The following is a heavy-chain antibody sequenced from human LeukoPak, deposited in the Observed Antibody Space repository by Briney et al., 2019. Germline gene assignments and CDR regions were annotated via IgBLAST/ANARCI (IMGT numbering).Heavy chain of an antibody. CDR2: IIPIFGTA. Sequence: AASVKVSCKASGYTFTGYYMHWVRQAPGQGLEWMGGIIPIFGTANYAQKFQGRVTITTDESTSTAYMELSSLRSEDTAVYYCALYYDSSGYMGHYFDYWGQGTLVTVSS. J-gene: IGHJ4*02. V-gene: IGHV1-69*05. CDR3: ALYYDSSGYMGHYFDY. CDR1: GYTFTGYY. D-gene: IGHD3-22*01.